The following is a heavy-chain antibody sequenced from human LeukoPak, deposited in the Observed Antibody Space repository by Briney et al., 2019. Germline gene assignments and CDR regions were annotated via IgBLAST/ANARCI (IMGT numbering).Heavy chain of an antibody. D-gene: IGHD3-9*01. CDR2: IYYSGST. J-gene: IGHJ4*02. V-gene: IGHV4-39*02. CDR3: TRGSYDVLTGYSTLGEY. CDR1: GGSLSSSSYY. Sequence: SETLSLTCTVSGGSLSSSSYYWGWGRQPPGKGLEWIGNIYYSGSTYYNPSLKSRLTISLDTSQRHFSLRLSSVTAADTASYYCTRGSYDVLTGYSTLGEYWGQGTLVTVSS.